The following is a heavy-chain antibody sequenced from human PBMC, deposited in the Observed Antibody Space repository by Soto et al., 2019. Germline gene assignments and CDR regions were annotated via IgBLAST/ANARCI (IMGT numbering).Heavy chain of an antibody. CDR3: ARVRKYYDFWSGYAPHYYYYMDV. CDR1: GGSISSGGYY. V-gene: IGHV4-31*03. D-gene: IGHD3-3*01. CDR2: IYYSGST. Sequence: SETLSLTCTVSGGSISSGGYYWSWIRQQPGKGLEWIGYIYYSGSTYYNPSLKSRVTISVDTSKNQFSLKLSSVTAADTAVYYCARVRKYYDFWSGYAPHYYYYMDVWGKGTTVTVSS. J-gene: IGHJ6*03.